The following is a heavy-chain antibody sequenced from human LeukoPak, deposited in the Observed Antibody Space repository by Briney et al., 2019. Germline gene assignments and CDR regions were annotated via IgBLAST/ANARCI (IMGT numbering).Heavy chain of an antibody. CDR3: VRGSKIRGVIPEGEFDY. V-gene: IGHV3-30*03. J-gene: IGHJ4*02. Sequence: GGSLRLSCAASGFTFSHFAMHWVRQAPGKGLEWVAVISYDGKKNYYADPVKGRFPLTRADSANTLPLQMNSLRAEDTAVYYCVRGSKIRGVIPEGEFDYWGQGTLVTVSS. D-gene: IGHD3-10*01. CDR1: GFTFSHFA. CDR2: ISYDGKKN.